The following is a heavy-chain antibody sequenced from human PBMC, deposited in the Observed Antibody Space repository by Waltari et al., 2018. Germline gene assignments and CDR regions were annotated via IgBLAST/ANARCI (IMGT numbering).Heavy chain of an antibody. J-gene: IGHJ4*02. CDR3: SRHGSSTWTVFKQSYFDY. CDR2: ISDSGTP. D-gene: IGHD6-13*01. CDR1: GASSNTRSYY. Sequence: HLLLQESGPGLVKPSETLSLTCSVSGASSNTRSYYWGWVRQPPGKTLEWLGTISDSGTPYYNPSLKSRVTISGDPSKNQFSLKLTSVTAADTAVYYCSRHGSSTWTVFKQSYFDYWGQGTLVTVSS. V-gene: IGHV4-39*07.